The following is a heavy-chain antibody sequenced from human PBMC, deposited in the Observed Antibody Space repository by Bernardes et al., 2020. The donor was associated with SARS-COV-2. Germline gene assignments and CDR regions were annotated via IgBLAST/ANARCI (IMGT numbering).Heavy chain of an antibody. CDR2: FFISGNT. Sequence: SETLSLTCTVSDGSISSYYWSWIRQHAGKGLEWIGRFFISGNTKYTPALKSRVTMSVDTSKKQFSLKLDSVTTADTVVYYCASGSNCYRLDSWGQGTLVTVSS. CDR3: ASGSNCYRLDS. D-gene: IGHD2-21*01. J-gene: IGHJ4*02. V-gene: IGHV4-4*07. CDR1: DGSISSYY.